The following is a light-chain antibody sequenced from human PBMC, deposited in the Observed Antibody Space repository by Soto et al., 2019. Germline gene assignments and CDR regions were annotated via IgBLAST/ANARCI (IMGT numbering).Light chain of an antibody. CDR3: QQYNNWPPT. CDR2: GAS. J-gene: IGKJ4*01. CDR1: QSVSSN. V-gene: IGKV3-15*01. Sequence: EIVMTQSPATLSVSPGERATLSCRASQSVSSNLAWYQQKPGQAPRLLIYGASTRATGIPARFSGSGSGTEFTLTISSLQSEDIAVYYCQQYNNWPPTFGGETKVEI.